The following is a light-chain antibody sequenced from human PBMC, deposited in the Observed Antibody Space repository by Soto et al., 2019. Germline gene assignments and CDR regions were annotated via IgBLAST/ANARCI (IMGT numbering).Light chain of an antibody. CDR3: QQYSSYWT. CDR1: QSISSW. V-gene: IGKV1-5*01. Sequence: DIQMTQSPSTLSASVGDRVTITCRASQSISSWLAWYQQKPGKAPKFLIYDASNLESGVLSRFSGSGSGTEFTLTISSLQPDDFATYYCQQYSSYWTFGQGTKVDIK. J-gene: IGKJ1*01. CDR2: DAS.